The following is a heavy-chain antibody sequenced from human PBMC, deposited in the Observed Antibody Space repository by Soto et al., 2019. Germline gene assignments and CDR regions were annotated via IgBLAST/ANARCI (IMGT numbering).Heavy chain of an antibody. CDR3: ARLRASSWYMGGYLDY. CDR2: IVIGSDYT. J-gene: IGHJ4*02. Sequence: LRRSGAASGFTFSDYYMSWIRQAPGKGLEWVSYIVIGSDYTNYADSVKGRFTISRDNAKNSLYLEMNSLRVEDTAVYYCARLRASSWYMGGYLDYWGQGTLVTVSS. CDR1: GFTFSDYY. D-gene: IGHD6-13*01. V-gene: IGHV3-11*06.